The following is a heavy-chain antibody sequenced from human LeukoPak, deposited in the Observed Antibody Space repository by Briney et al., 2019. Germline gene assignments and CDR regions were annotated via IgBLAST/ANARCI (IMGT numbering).Heavy chain of an antibody. D-gene: IGHD6-19*01. CDR3: ARHSSAWPKYHFDY. CDR1: GVSISSGAYY. Sequence: SQTLSLTCTVSGVSISSGAYYWSWIRQHPGKGLEWIGYIYDSGSTHYNPSLKSRVTISEDTSKNQFSLNLISVTAADTAVYYCARHSSAWPKYHFDYWGQGTLVTVSS. CDR2: IYDSGST. J-gene: IGHJ4*02. V-gene: IGHV4-31*03.